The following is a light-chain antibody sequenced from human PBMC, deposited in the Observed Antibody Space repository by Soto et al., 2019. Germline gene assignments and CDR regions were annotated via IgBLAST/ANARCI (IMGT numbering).Light chain of an antibody. CDR3: LQHYGATYS. V-gene: IGKV1-17*01. J-gene: IGKJ2*01. CDR2: GAS. CDR1: QGIRSN. Sequence: DVQMTQSPSSLSASVGDRVTITCRASQGIRSNLNWYQQKPGQAPKRLIYGASTLQSGVPSRFGRIAYGTVFTITISSQHPEDFSTYYCLQHYGATYSFGQGT.